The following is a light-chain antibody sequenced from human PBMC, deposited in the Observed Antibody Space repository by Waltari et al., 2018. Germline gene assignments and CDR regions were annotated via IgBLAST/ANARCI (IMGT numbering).Light chain of an antibody. CDR2: ESN. CDR1: SSDVGSYDL. J-gene: IGLJ1*01. V-gene: IGLV2-23*01. CDR3: CSYAGVDTFYV. Sequence: QSALTQPASVSGSPGQSITIPCTGTSSDVGSYDLVSWYQQHPGKAPKLIIYESNMRPSGVSNRFSGSKAGNTASLTISGLQAEDEADYYCCSYAGVDTFYVFGTGTKVTVL.